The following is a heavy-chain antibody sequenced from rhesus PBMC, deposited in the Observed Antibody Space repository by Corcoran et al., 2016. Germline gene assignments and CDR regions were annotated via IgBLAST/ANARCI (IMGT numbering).Heavy chain of an antibody. CDR1: GGSISGYYY. CDR3: ARDRERWELPFDY. Sequence: QVKLPQWGEGLVKPSETLYLTCAVYGGSISGYYYWRWIRQAPGKGLEWIGNIDGNRASTNYNPSLKNRVTISKDTSKNQFSLKRSSVTAADTAVYYCARDRERWELPFDYWGQGVLVTVSS. CDR2: IDGNRAST. D-gene: IGHD1-44*02. V-gene: IGHV4-73*01. J-gene: IGHJ4*01.